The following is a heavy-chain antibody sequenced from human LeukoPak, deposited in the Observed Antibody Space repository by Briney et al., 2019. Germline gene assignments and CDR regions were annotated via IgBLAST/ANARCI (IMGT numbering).Heavy chain of an antibody. CDR2: IKQDGSEK. V-gene: IGHV3-7*01. CDR3: ARVSRYSSSWSYYYYYMDV. J-gene: IGHJ6*03. CDR1: GFTFSSYW. D-gene: IGHD6-13*01. Sequence: SGGSLRLSCAASGFTFSSYWMSWVRQAPGKGLEWVANIKQDGSEKYYVDSVKGRFTISRDNAKNSLYLQMNSLRAEDTAVYYCARVSRYSSSWSYYYYYMDVWGKGTTVTISS.